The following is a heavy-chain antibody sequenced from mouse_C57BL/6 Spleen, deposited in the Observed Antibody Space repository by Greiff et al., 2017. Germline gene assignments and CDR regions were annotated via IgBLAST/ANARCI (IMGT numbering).Heavy chain of an antibody. V-gene: IGHV1-55*01. D-gene: IGHD1-1*01. CDR2: LYPASGST. CDR1: GYTFTSYW. CDR3: ARYRYGGAKDD. J-gene: IGHJ4*01. Sequence: VQLQQPGAELVKPGASVKMSCKASGYTFTSYWITWVKQRPGQGLEWIGHLYPASGSTNYNQKFKSKATLTVDKSSRTAYMQLTSLTSEDSAVYYGARYRYGGAKDDGGQGTSVTVAS.